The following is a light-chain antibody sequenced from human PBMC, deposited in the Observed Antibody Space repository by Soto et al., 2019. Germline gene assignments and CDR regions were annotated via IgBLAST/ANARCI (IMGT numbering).Light chain of an antibody. Sequence: EIVLTQSPGTLSLSPGERATLSCRASQSVTSRYLAWYQQKPGQAPRLLIYGASSRATGIPDRFSGSGSGTDFTLTISSLQPEDLATYYCQQSYRTPLSITFGQGTDWRL. CDR1: QSVTSRY. J-gene: IGKJ5*01. V-gene: IGKV3-20*01. CDR2: GAS. CDR3: QQSYRTPLSIT.